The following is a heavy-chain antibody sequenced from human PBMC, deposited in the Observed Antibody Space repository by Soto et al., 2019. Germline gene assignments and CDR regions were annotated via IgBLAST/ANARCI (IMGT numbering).Heavy chain of an antibody. CDR3: ARGQRFSDWFDP. D-gene: IGHD3-3*01. CDR2: VYSSGDT. V-gene: IGHV4-4*07. Sequence: PSETLSLTCSISGGSMTSYYCTWIRQPAGKGLEWIGRVYSSGDTHYNPSLKSRVTISLDTSKNQFSLRLLSVTDADTAVYFCARGQRFSDWFDPWGQGTLVTVSS. J-gene: IGHJ5*02. CDR1: GGSMTSYY.